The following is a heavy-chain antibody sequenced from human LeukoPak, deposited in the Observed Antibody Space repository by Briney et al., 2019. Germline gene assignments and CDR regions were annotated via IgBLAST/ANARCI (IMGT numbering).Heavy chain of an antibody. Sequence: SETLSLTCTVSGGSISSGDYYWSWIRQPPGQGLEWIGYIYRSGSTYYNPSLKSRVTISVDRSKNQFSLKLSSVTATDTAVYYCAGAPTSGVATSFDYWGQGTLVTVSS. D-gene: IGHD5-12*01. CDR1: GGSISSGDYY. CDR2: IYRSGST. V-gene: IGHV4-30-2*01. J-gene: IGHJ4*02. CDR3: AGAPTSGVATSFDY.